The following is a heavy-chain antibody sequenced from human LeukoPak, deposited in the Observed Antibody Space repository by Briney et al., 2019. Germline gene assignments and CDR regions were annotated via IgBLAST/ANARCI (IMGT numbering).Heavy chain of an antibody. CDR2: LSAYNGNT. Sequence: ASVKVSCKASGYTFTSYGISWVRQAPGQGLERMGWLSAYNGNTNYAQKLQGRVTMTTDTSTSTAYMELRSLRSDDTAVYYCARDGIPNYYGSGSYYYYYGMDVWGQGTTVTVSS. CDR1: GYTFTSYG. CDR3: ARDGIPNYYGSGSYYYYYGMDV. D-gene: IGHD3-10*01. V-gene: IGHV1-18*01. J-gene: IGHJ6*02.